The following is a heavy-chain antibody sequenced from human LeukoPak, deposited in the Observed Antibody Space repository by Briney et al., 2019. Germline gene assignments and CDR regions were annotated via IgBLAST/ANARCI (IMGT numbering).Heavy chain of an antibody. CDR3: ARRAGAHSHPYDY. J-gene: IGHJ4*02. Sequence: GGSLRLSCEASGFTFSSYNMNWVRQAPGKGLEWFSFIYSDNTHYSDSVKGRFTVSRDNSKNTLYLQMNSLRAEDTAVYYCARRAGAHSHPYDYWGQGTLVTVSS. CDR1: GFTFSSYN. D-gene: IGHD4/OR15-4a*01. V-gene: IGHV3-53*01. CDR2: IYSDNT.